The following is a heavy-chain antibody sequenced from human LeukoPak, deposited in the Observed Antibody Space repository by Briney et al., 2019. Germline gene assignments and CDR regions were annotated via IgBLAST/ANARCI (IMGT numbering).Heavy chain of an antibody. CDR1: GFTFSSYG. CDR2: ISYDGSNK. Sequence: PGGSLRLSCAASGFTFSSYGMHWVRQAPGKGLEWVAVISYDGSNKYYADSVKGRFTISRDNSKNTLYLQMNSLRAEDTAVYYCAKEILGYCSSTSCQNWFDPWGQGTLSPSPQ. V-gene: IGHV3-30*18. J-gene: IGHJ5*02. CDR3: AKEILGYCSSTSCQNWFDP. D-gene: IGHD2-2*01.